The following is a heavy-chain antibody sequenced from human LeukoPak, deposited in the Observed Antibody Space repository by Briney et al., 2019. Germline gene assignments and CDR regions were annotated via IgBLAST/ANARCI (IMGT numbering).Heavy chain of an antibody. J-gene: IGHJ4*02. D-gene: IGHD6-13*01. V-gene: IGHV3-11*03. CDR3: ARTPYTSIWYNFDY. CDR1: GFTFSDYY. CDR2: ISSSSSDT. Sequence: GGSLRLSCAVSGFTFSDYYMSWIRQAPGKGLEWVSYISSSSSDTNYADSVRGRFTISRDNAKNSLYLQMNSLRAEDTAMYYCARTPYTSIWYNFDYWGQGTLVNVPS.